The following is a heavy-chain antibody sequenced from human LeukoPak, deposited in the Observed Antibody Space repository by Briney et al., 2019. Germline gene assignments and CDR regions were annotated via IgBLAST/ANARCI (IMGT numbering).Heavy chain of an antibody. D-gene: IGHD5-18*01. Sequence: SETLSLTCAVYGGSFSGYYWSWIRQPPGKGLEWIGEINHSGSTNYNPSLKSRVTISVDTSKNQFSLKLSSVSAADTAVYYCARGRAYSYGYVDYWGQGTLVTVSS. CDR1: GGSFSGYY. CDR2: INHSGST. J-gene: IGHJ4*02. V-gene: IGHV4-34*01. CDR3: ARGRAYSYGYVDY.